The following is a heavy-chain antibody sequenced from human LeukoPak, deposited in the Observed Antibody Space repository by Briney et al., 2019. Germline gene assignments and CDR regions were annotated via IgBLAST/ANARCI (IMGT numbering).Heavy chain of an antibody. CDR3: ARHGGGYFDY. V-gene: IGHV4-59*08. Sequence: SETLSLTCTVSGGSISSYYWSWIRQPPGKGLEWIGYIYYSGSTNYNPSLKSRVTISVDTSKNQFSLRLSSVTAADTAVYYCARHGGGYFDYWGQGTLVTVSS. J-gene: IGHJ4*02. CDR1: GGSISSYY. D-gene: IGHD2-15*01. CDR2: IYYSGST.